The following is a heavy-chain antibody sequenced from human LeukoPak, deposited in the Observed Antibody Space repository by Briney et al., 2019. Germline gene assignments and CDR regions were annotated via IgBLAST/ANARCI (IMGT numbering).Heavy chain of an antibody. CDR1: GFTFSSYS. V-gene: IGHV3-48*01. Sequence: GGSLRLSCAASGFTFSSYSMNWVRQAPGKGLEWVSYISSSSSTIYYADSVKGRFTNSRDNAKNSLYLQMNSLRAEDTAVYYCARQWFEVDSLEEDAFDIWGQGTMVTVSS. CDR2: ISSSSSTI. CDR3: ARQWFEVDSLEEDAFDI. J-gene: IGHJ3*02. D-gene: IGHD2-8*01.